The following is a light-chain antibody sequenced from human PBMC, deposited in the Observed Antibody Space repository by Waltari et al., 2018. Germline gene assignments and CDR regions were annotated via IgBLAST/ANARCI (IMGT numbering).Light chain of an antibody. Sequence: ELVLTQSPATLSLSPGERVTLSCRASQRIGRYLAWYQQKPGQAPRLLISDASNRATGIPARFSGSGSGTDFSLTISSIEPEDFAVYCCHNRRTFGQGTRVEIK. J-gene: IGKJ1*01. CDR2: DAS. V-gene: IGKV3-11*01. CDR3: HNRRT. CDR1: QRIGRY.